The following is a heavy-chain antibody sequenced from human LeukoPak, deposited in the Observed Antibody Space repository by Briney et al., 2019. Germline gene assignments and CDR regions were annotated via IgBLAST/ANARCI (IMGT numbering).Heavy chain of an antibody. Sequence: PGGSLRLSCAASGFTFSSYAMSWVRQAPGKGLEWVSAISGSGGSTYYADSVKGRFTISRDNSKNTLYLQMNSLRAEDTAVYYCAKDASSSWYLPDWYFDLWGRGTLVTVSS. V-gene: IGHV3-23*01. CDR2: ISGSGGST. CDR3: AKDASSSWYLPDWYFDL. J-gene: IGHJ2*01. D-gene: IGHD6-13*01. CDR1: GFTFSSYA.